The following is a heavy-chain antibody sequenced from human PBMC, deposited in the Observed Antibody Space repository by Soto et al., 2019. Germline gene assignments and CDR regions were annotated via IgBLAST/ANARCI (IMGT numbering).Heavy chain of an antibody. CDR2: IYSGGST. Sequence: GGSLRFSCAASGFTVSSNYMSWVRQAPGKGLEWVSVIYSGGSTYYGDSVKGRFTISRDNSKNTLYLQMNSLRAEGTAVYYCAREGMRYYDYIWGSYRSGYYYYYMDVWGKGTTVTVSS. V-gene: IGHV3-66*01. CDR3: AREGMRYYDYIWGSYRSGYYYYYMDV. J-gene: IGHJ6*03. CDR1: GFTVSSNY. D-gene: IGHD3-16*02.